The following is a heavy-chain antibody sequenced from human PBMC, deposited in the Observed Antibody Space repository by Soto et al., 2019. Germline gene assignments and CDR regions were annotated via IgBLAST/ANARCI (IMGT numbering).Heavy chain of an antibody. V-gene: IGHV3-30*18. D-gene: IGHD6-6*01. CDR2: ISYGGGAQ. J-gene: IGHJ4*02. Sequence: GGSLRLSCAASGFSFGNFGMQWVRQAPGKGLEWVTVISYGGGAQHYVDSVKGRFTISRDNSRSTLYLHMNSLRVEDTAIYYCAKETVAHVSSSLDHWGQGTLVTVSS. CDR1: GFSFGNFG. CDR3: AKETVAHVSSSLDH.